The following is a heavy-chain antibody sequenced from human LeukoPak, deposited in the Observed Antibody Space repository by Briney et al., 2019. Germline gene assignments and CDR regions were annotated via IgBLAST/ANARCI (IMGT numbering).Heavy chain of an antibody. Sequence: PEGSLRLSCAASGFTFSSYGMHWVRQAPGKGLEWVAVIWYDGSNKYYADSVKGRFTISRDNSKNTLYLQMNSLRAEDAAVYYCATGQPLLYPYYMDVWGQGTLVTVSS. CDR2: IWYDGSNK. V-gene: IGHV3-33*01. D-gene: IGHD2-2*02. CDR1: GFTFSSYG. J-gene: IGHJ4*02. CDR3: ATGQPLLYPYYMDV.